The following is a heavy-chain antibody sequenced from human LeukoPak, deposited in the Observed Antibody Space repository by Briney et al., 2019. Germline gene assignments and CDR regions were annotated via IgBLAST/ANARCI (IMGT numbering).Heavy chain of an antibody. J-gene: IGHJ6*03. V-gene: IGHV3-11*04. CDR3: ARLVGSSSWYSRSYYYYYMDV. Sequence: GGSLRLSCAASGFTFSDYYMSWIRQAPGKGLEWVSYISSSGSSIYYADSVKGRFTISRDNAKNSLYLQMNSLRAEDTAVYYCARLVGSSSWYSRSYYYYYMDVWGKGTTVTISS. CDR1: GFTFSDYY. D-gene: IGHD6-13*01. CDR2: ISSSGSSI.